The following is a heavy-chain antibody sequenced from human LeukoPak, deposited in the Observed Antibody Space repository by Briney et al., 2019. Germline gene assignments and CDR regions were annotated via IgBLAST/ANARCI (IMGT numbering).Heavy chain of an antibody. Sequence: PGGSLRLSCAASGFTFSSSWMHWVRQAPGKGLVWVSHVNSDGSSTNYADSVKGRFTMSRDNAKNTLYLQMNSLRAEDTAVYYCASLHDIVVIPDATIDYWGQGTLVTVAS. D-gene: IGHD2-2*01. CDR2: VNSDGSST. J-gene: IGHJ4*02. V-gene: IGHV3-74*01. CDR1: GFTFSSSW. CDR3: ASLHDIVVIPDATIDY.